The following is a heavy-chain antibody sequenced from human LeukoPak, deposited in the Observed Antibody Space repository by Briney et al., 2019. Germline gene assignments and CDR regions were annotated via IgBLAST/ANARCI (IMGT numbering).Heavy chain of an antibody. CDR3: ASRIQLWLLDY. CDR1: GYTFTSYG. V-gene: IGHV1-18*01. J-gene: IGHJ4*02. D-gene: IGHD5-18*01. Sequence: ASVKVSCKASGYTFTSYGISWVRQAPGQGLEWMGWISAYNGNTNYAQKLQGRVTMTTDASTSTAYMELRSLRSDDTAVYYCASRIQLWLLDYWGQGTLVTVSS. CDR2: ISAYNGNT.